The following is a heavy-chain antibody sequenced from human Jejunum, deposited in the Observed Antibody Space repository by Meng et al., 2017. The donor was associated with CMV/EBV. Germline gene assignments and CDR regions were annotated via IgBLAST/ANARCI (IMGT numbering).Heavy chain of an antibody. D-gene: IGHD2-8*01. J-gene: IGHJ4*02. CDR3: ARDRYCTNGVCYTHFDS. CDR2: VSSVSSYT. CDR1: GSTFDDYY. Sequence: VEVVEVGGGLVKPGGSLRPSCAASGSTFDDYYMNWIRQAPGKGLEWVSSVSSVSSYTNYADSVKGRFTISRDNAKNSLYLQMNSLRAEDTAVYYCARDRYCTNGVCYTHFDSWGQGTLVTVSS. V-gene: IGHV3-11*06.